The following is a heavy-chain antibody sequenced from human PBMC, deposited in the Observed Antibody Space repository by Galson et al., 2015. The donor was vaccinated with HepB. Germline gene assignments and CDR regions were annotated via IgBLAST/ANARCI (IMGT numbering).Heavy chain of an antibody. V-gene: IGHV3-7*01. J-gene: IGHJ5*02. Sequence: SLRLSCAGSGFTLNNYWMNWVRQAPGKGLEWLAIIKEDGSEALYGDSVRGRFTISKDIAKTSVHLQMSTLRDEDTAVYYCALGVGWTIDHWGQGTLVSVSS. CDR1: GFTLNNYW. D-gene: IGHD3-10*01. CDR3: ALGVGWTIDH. CDR2: IKEDGSEA.